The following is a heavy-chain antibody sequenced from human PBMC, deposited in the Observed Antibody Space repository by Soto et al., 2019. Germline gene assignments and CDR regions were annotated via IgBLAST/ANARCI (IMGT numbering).Heavy chain of an antibody. V-gene: IGHV3-66*01. CDR1: GFTVSSNY. CDR2: IYSGGST. J-gene: IGHJ4*02. CDR3: AREGSHMVRGVHLDY. Sequence: EVQLVESGGGLVQPGGSLRLSCAASGFTVSSNYMSWVRQAPGKGLEWVSVIYSGGSTYYADSVKGRFTISRDNSKNTLYLQMNSLRAEDTAVYYCAREGSHMVRGVHLDYWGQGTLVTVSS. D-gene: IGHD3-10*01.